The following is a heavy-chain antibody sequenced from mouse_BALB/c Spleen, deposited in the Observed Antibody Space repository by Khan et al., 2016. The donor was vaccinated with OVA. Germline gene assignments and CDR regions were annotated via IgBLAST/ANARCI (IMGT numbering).Heavy chain of an antibody. V-gene: IGHV2-6-1*01. J-gene: IGHJ4*01. D-gene: IGHD2-10*01. Sequence: VQLVESGPGLVAPSQSLSITCTISGFSLTNYGVHWVRQPPGKGLVWLVVIWSDGTTTYNSALKSSLSISKDNSKSHVFLKMNSLQTDDTAMYYCARQPYYHYYIMDYWGQGTSVTVSS. CDR2: IWSDGTT. CDR1: GFSLTNYG. CDR3: ARQPYYHYYIMDY.